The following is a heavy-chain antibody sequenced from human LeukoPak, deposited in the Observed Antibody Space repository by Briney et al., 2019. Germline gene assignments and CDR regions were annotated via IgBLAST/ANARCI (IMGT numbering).Heavy chain of an antibody. CDR1: GYTFINYD. CDR2: RIPNFDYA. CDR3: VRGHRWAHLDH. J-gene: IGHJ5*02. Sequence: ASVKVSCKASGYTFINYDINWVRQATGQGLEWLGWRIPNFDYAGLAQKFQGRVTMTRNTSISTVYIEVSSLRSEETAMYYCVRGHRWAHLDHWGQGTLVTVS. V-gene: IGHV1-8*01. D-gene: IGHD5-24*01.